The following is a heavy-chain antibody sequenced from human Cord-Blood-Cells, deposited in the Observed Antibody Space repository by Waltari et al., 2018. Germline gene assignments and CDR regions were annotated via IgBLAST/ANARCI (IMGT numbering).Heavy chain of an antibody. CDR2: FDPEDGET. V-gene: IGHV1-24*01. D-gene: IGHD6-13*01. Sequence: QVQLVQSGAEVKKPGASVKVSCKVSGYTLTELSMNWVRQAPGKGLEGMVGFDPEDGETIYEQKFQGRVTMTEDKSTDTAYMELSSLGSEDTAVYYCATGPISSSWYFQHWGQGTLVTVSS. CDR1: GYTLTELS. J-gene: IGHJ1*01. CDR3: ATGPISSSWYFQH.